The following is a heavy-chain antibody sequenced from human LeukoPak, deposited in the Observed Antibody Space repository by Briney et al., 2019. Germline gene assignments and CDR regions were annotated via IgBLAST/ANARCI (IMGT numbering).Heavy chain of an antibody. CDR1: GYAFTGYY. CDR2: INPNSGGT. D-gene: IGHD3-22*01. CDR3: VRDRPSYYDSSVYYRENFDF. Sequence: ASVKVSCEASGYAFTGYYLHWVRQAPGQGLERMGWINPNSGGTNYAQKFQGRVTMTRDTSISTAYMELSRLRSDDTAVYYCVRDRPSYYDSSVYYRENFDFWGQGTLVTVSS. V-gene: IGHV1-2*02. J-gene: IGHJ4*02.